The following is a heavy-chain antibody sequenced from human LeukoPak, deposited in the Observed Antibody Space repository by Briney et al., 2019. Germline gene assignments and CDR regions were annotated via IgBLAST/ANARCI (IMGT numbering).Heavy chain of an antibody. D-gene: IGHD1-26*01. CDR3: AGLVGAIPFDY. J-gene: IGHJ4*02. CDR2: ISYDGSNK. V-gene: IGHV3-30*03. CDR1: GFTFSSYG. Sequence: PGRSLRLSCAASGFTFSSYGMHWVRQAPGKGLEWVAVISYDGSNKYYADSVKGRFTISRDNSKNTLYLQMNSLRAEDTAVYYCAGLVGAIPFDYWGQGTLVTVSS.